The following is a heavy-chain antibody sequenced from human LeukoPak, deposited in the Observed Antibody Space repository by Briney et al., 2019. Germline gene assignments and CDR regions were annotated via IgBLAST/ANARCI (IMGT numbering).Heavy chain of an antibody. V-gene: IGHV1-2*02. Sequence: ASVKVSCKASGYTFTGYYMHWVRQAPGQGLEWMGWINPNSGGTNYAQKFQGRVTMTRDTSISTAYMELSRLRSDDTAVYYCARGLINYYDSSGHYPDYWGQGTLVTVSS. CDR3: ARGLINYYDSSGHYPDY. CDR2: INPNSGGT. J-gene: IGHJ4*02. CDR1: GYTFTGYY. D-gene: IGHD3-22*01.